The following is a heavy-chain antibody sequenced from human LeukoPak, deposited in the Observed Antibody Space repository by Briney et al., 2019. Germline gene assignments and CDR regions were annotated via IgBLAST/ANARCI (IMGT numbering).Heavy chain of an antibody. V-gene: IGHV3-7*01. J-gene: IGHJ4*02. D-gene: IGHD5-24*01. CDR1: GFTFSSYW. CDR3: ARDHSRDGYNF. Sequence: GGSLRLSCAASGFTFSSYWMTWVRQAPGKGLEWVANIKQDGGEKYYVDSVRGRFTISRDNAKNSLYLQMNRLRAEDTAVYYCARDHSRDGYNFWGQGTLVTVSS. CDR2: IKQDGGEK.